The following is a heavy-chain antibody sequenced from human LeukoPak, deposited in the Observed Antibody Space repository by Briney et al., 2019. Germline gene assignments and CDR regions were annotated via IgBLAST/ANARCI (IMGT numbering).Heavy chain of an antibody. V-gene: IGHV4-34*01. CDR1: GGSFSGYY. Sequence: PSETLSLTCAVYGGSFSGYYWSWIRQPPGKGLEWIGEINHSGSTNYNPSLKSRVTISVDRSKNQFSLKLSSVTAADTAVYYCAREGGNSPFDYWGQGTLVTVSS. J-gene: IGHJ4*02. CDR2: INHSGST. CDR3: AREGGNSPFDY. D-gene: IGHD4-23*01.